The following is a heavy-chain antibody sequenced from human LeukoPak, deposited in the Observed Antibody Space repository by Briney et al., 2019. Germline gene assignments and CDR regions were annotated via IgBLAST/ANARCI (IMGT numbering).Heavy chain of an antibody. J-gene: IGHJ5*02. V-gene: IGHV3-21*01. D-gene: IGHD6-13*01. CDR3: ARDVAGGIAAAGNWFDP. CDR1: GVTFSSYI. CDR2: ISSSSSYI. Sequence: GRSLRLSCAASGVTFSSYIMNWVRQAPGKGLEWVSSISSSSSYIYYADSVKGRFTISRDNAKNSLYLQMNSLRAEDTAVYYCARDVAGGIAAAGNWFDPWGQGTLVTVSS.